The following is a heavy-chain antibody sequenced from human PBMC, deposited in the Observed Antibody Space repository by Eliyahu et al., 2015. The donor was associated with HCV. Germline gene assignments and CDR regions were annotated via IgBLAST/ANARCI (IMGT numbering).Heavy chain of an antibody. CDR1: GGSIXTSGHY. V-gene: IGHV4-31*03. CDR3: AREVSAYDRWRQIDS. D-gene: IGHD5-12*01. J-gene: IGHJ4*02. Sequence: QVQLQESGPGLVKPSQTLSLTCTVSGGSIXTSGHYXTWIRQHXGKGLEYIGYIYFSGTTYYNPSLKSRLTMSVDTSNNQFSLKLSSVTAADTAVYYCAREVSAYDRWRQIDSWGQGTLVTVSS. CDR2: IYFSGTT.